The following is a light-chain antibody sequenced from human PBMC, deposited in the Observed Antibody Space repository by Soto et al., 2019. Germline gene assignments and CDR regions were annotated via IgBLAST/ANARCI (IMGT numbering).Light chain of an antibody. V-gene: IGKV3-11*01. CDR3: QQRSNWPLT. CDR2: DAS. CDR1: QSVSSY. Sequence: EVVLTQSPATLSLSPGERATLSCRASQSVSSYLVWYQQKPGQAPMVLLYDASNRATGIPARFSGSGSGTDFTLTISSLAPEDFAAYYCQQRSNWPLTFGGGTKVEIK. J-gene: IGKJ4*01.